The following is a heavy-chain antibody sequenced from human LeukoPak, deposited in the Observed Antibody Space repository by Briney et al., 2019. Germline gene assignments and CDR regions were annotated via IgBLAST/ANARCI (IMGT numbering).Heavy chain of an antibody. CDR3: ARNEAG. V-gene: IGHV3-30*04. J-gene: IGHJ3*01. Sequence: GGSLRLSCAASRFTSSNYPMNWVRQAPGKGLEWVAVISSDGGEKYYSDSVQGRFTISRDNSKNTLYLQMNSLRVEDTALYYCARNEAGWGQGTMVTVSS. CDR1: RFTSSNYP. CDR2: ISSDGGEK.